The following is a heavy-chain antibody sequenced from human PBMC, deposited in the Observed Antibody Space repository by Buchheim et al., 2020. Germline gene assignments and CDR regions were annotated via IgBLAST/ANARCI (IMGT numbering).Heavy chain of an antibody. CDR2: ISSSGSTI. D-gene: IGHD3-10*01. CDR1: GFTFSSYE. J-gene: IGHJ4*02. CDR3: ARGRELLWFGELGFDY. V-gene: IGHV3-48*03. Sequence: EVQLVESGGGLVQPGGSLRLSCAASGFTFSSYEMNWVRQAPGKGLEWVSYISSSGSTIYYADSVKGRFTISRDNDKNSLYLQMNSLRAEDTAVYYCARGRELLWFGELGFDYWGQGTL.